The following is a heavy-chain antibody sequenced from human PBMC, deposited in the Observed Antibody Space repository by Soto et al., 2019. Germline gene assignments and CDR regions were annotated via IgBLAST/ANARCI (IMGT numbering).Heavy chain of an antibody. CDR1: GFTFSSYA. J-gene: IGHJ4*02. CDR2: ISGSGGST. Sequence: GSLRLSCAASGFTFSSYAMSWVRQAPGKGLEWVSAISGSGGSTYYADSVKGRFTISRDNSKNTLYLQMNSLRAEDTAVYYCAKDPATTVTTGYYFDYWGQGTLVTVSS. V-gene: IGHV3-23*01. D-gene: IGHD4-17*01. CDR3: AKDPATTVTTGYYFDY.